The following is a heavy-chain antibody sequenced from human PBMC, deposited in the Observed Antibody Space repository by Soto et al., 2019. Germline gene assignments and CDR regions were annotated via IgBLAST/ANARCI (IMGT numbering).Heavy chain of an antibody. J-gene: IGHJ6*02. V-gene: IGHV3-23*01. CDR1: HFAFNIDA. CDR2: MSGSGSSI. D-gene: IGHD1-20*01. CDR3: ARDNWNGAYYGLDV. Sequence: EAQLLESGGGVVQPGESLTLSCVASHFAFNIDAMTWVRQAPGKGLDWVSSMSGSGSSIYYADSVKGRFTITRDKSKKTIYLQMNSLRAEDTAVYWCARDNWNGAYYGLDVWGQGTTVTVS.